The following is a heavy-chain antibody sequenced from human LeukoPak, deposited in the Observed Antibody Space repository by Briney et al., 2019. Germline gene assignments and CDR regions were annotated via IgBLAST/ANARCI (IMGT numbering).Heavy chain of an antibody. V-gene: IGHV3-23*01. Sequence: GGSLRLSCAASGFTFSSYGMHWVRQAPGKGLEWVSAISGSGGSTYYADSVKGRFTISRDNSKNTLYLQMNSLRAEDTAVYYCAATEWGVLYYFDYXGQXXXXXVSS. J-gene: IGHJ4*02. D-gene: IGHD3-16*01. CDR1: GFTFSSYG. CDR3: AATEWGVLYYFDY. CDR2: ISGSGGST.